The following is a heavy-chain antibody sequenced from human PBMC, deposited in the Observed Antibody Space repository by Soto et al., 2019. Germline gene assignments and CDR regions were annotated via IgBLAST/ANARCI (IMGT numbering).Heavy chain of an antibody. V-gene: IGHV1-8*01. CDR3: ARGTMGYYYGSGSYSTFGY. D-gene: IGHD3-10*01. CDR1: GYTFTSYD. Sequence: QVQLVQSGAEVKKPGASVKVSCKASGYTFTSYDINWVRQATGQGLEWMGWMNPNSGNTGYAQKFQGRGTMTRNTSISTAYMELSSLRSEDTAVYYCARGTMGYYYGSGSYSTFGYWGQGTLVTVSS. CDR2: MNPNSGNT. J-gene: IGHJ4*02.